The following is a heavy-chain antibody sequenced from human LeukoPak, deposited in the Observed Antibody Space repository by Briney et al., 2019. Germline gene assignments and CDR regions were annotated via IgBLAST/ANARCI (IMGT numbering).Heavy chain of an antibody. CDR1: GYTFTSYG. D-gene: IGHD3-3*01. CDR2: ISAYNGNT. Sequence: GASVKVSCKASGYTFTSYGISWVRQAPGQGLEWMGWISAYNGNTNYAQKLQGRVTMTTDTSTSTAYMELRSLRSDDTAVYYCARDRAITIFGVGGDAFDIWGQGTMVTVSS. J-gene: IGHJ3*02. V-gene: IGHV1-18*01. CDR3: ARDRAITIFGVGGDAFDI.